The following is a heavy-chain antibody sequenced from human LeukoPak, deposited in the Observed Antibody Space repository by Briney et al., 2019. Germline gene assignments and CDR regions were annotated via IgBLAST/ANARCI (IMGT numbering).Heavy chain of an antibody. CDR1: GFTFSSYA. J-gene: IGHJ6*02. D-gene: IGHD2-2*01. CDR2: ISYDGSNK. Sequence: GRSLRLSCAASGFTFSSYAMHWVRQAPGKGLEWVAVISYDGSNKYYADSVKGRFTISRDNSKNTLYLQMNSLRAEDTAVYYCARDADEYRNYGMDVWGQGTTVTVSS. CDR3: ARDADEYRNYGMDV. V-gene: IGHV3-30-3*01.